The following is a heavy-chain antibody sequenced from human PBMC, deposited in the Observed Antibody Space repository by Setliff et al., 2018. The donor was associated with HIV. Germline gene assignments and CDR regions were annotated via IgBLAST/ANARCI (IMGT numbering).Heavy chain of an antibody. CDR3: ARGAYYTSGWYSSRYMDV. J-gene: IGHJ6*03. CDR2: INWNGLST. Sequence: GGSLRLSCAASGFTLDDYGMNWVRQVPGKGLEWVSGINWNGLSTGYADSVKGRFTISRDNAKNSLYLQMNTLRSEDTAIYYCARGAYYTSGWYSSRYMDVWGKGTTVTVSS. V-gene: IGHV3-20*04. CDR1: GFTLDDYG. D-gene: IGHD6-13*01.